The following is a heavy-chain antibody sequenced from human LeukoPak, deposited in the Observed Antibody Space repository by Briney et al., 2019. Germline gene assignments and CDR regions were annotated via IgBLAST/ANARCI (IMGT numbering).Heavy chain of an antibody. CDR2: IYYSGST. D-gene: IGHD3-16*01. Sequence: SETLSLTCTVSGGSISSSSYYWGWIRQPPGKGLEWIGSIYYSGSTYYSPSLKSRVTISVDTSKNQFSLKLSSVTAADTAVYYCARRRYVWGSSASRAAGYYFDYWGQGTLVTVSS. J-gene: IGHJ4*02. CDR3: ARRRYVWGSSASRAAGYYFDY. CDR1: GGSISSSSYY. V-gene: IGHV4-39*07.